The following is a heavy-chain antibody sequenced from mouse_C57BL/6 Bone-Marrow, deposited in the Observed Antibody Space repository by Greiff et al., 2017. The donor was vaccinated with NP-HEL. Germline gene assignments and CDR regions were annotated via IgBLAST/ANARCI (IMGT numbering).Heavy chain of an antibody. CDR3: ARRYYGSSFYAMDY. D-gene: IGHD1-1*01. CDR1: GFTFSSYA. Sequence: EVQGVESGGGLVKPGGSLKLSCAASGFTFSSYAMSWVRQTPEKRLEWVATISDGGSYTYYPDNVKGRFTISRDNAKNNLYLQMSHLKSEDTAMYYCARRYYGSSFYAMDYWGQGTSVTVSS. V-gene: IGHV5-4*03. CDR2: ISDGGSYT. J-gene: IGHJ4*01.